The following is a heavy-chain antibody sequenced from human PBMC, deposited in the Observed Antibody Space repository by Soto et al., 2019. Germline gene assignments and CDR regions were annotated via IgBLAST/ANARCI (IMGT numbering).Heavy chain of an antibody. Sequence: QITLKESGPTLVKPTQTLTLTCTFSGFSLSTSGVGVGWIRQPPGKALEWLALIYWDDDKRYSPSLKSRLTINQASSQHPVVLPMTNTEPVHTATYYCAHRRFGSVVTAYTWFDPWGQGTLVTVSS. J-gene: IGHJ5*02. CDR1: GFSLSTSGVG. CDR2: IYWDDDK. V-gene: IGHV2-5*02. CDR3: AHRRFGSVVTAYTWFDP. D-gene: IGHD2-21*02.